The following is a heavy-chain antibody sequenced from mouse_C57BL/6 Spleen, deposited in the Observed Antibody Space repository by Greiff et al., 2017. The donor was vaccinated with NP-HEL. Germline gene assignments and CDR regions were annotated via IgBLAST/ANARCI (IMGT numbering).Heavy chain of an antibody. V-gene: IGHV1-55*01. J-gene: IGHJ3*01. D-gene: IGHD2-2*01. Sequence: QVQLQQPGAELVKPGASVKMSCKASGYTFTSYWVTWVKQRPGQGLEWIGDIYPGSGSTNYNEKFKSKATLTVDTSSSTAYMQLSSLTSEDSAVYYCAISTMVTTGAYWGQGTLVTVSA. CDR3: AISTMVTTGAY. CDR1: GYTFTSYW. CDR2: IYPGSGST.